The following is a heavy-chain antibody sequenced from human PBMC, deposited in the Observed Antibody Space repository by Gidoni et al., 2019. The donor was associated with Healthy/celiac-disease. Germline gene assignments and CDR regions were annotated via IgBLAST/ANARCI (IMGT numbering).Heavy chain of an antibody. CDR2: ISAYNGNP. CDR3: ARVATVTTSPVCDY. Sequence: QVQLVQSGAEVKKPGASVQVSCKAPGYTFTSSGISWVRQAPGQALELMGWISAYNGNPNYAQKLQGSVTMTTDTSTSTAYMELRSLRSVDTAVYYCARVATVTTSPVCDYWGQGTLVTVSS. J-gene: IGHJ4*02. CDR1: GYTFTSSG. D-gene: IGHD4-17*01. V-gene: IGHV1-18*01.